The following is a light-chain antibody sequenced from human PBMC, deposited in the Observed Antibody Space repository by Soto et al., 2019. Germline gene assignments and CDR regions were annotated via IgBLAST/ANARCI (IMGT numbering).Light chain of an antibody. Sequence: QSPLTQPPSVSVAPGQRVTISCTGSSSNIGAGYDVHWYQQLPGTAPKLLIYGNSNRPSGVPDRFSGSKSGTSASLAITGLQAEDEADYYCQSYDSSLSGYVFGTGTKVTVL. CDR3: QSYDSSLSGYV. CDR2: GNS. V-gene: IGLV1-40*01. CDR1: SSNIGAGYD. J-gene: IGLJ1*01.